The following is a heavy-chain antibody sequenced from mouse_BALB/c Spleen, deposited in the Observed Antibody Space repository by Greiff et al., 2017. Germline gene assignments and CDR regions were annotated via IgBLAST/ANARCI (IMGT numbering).Heavy chain of an antibody. Sequence: EVMLVDSGGGLVKPGGSLKLSCAASGFTFSSYTMSWVRQTPEKRLEWVATISSGGSYTYYPDSVKGRFTISRDNAKNTLYLQMSSLKSEDTAMYYCTRDREDPFDYWGQGTTLTVSS. V-gene: IGHV5-6-4*01. CDR3: TRDREDPFDY. D-gene: IGHD3-1*01. CDR2: ISSGGSYT. CDR1: GFTFSSYT. J-gene: IGHJ2*01.